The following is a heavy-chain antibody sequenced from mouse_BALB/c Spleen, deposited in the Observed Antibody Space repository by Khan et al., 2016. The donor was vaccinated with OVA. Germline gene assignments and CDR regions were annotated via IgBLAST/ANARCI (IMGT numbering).Heavy chain of an antibody. Sequence: EVQLQESGPGLVKPSQSLSLTCTVTGYSITSNYAWNWIRQFPGNKLEWMGYISYSGTTSYNPSLKSRISITRDTSKNQFFLHLNSVTTEDTATXYGARGNYCGDAMDYWGQGTSVTVSS. D-gene: IGHD1-1*01. CDR2: ISYSGTT. V-gene: IGHV3-2*02. J-gene: IGHJ4*01. CDR3: ARGNYCGDAMDY. CDR1: GYSITSNYA.